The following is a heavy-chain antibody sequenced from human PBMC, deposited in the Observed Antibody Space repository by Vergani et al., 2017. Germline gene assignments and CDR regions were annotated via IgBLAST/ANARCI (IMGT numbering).Heavy chain of an antibody. CDR2: ISGSGGST. CDR3: AKDAADDFGSGYQYYYYYYGMDV. V-gene: IGHV3-23*01. D-gene: IGHD3-3*01. Sequence: EVQLLESGGGLVQPGGSLRLSCAASGFTFSSYAMSWVRQAPGKGLEWVSAISGSGGSTYYADSVKGRFTISRYNSKNTRYLQMNSLRAEDTAVYYCAKDAADDFGSGYQYYYYYYGMDVWGQGTTVTVSS. J-gene: IGHJ6*02. CDR1: GFTFSSYA.